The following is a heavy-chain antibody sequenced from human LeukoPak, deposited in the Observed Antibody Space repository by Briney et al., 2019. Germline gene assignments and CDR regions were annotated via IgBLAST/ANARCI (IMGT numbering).Heavy chain of an antibody. D-gene: IGHD6-13*01. V-gene: IGHV4-34*01. CDR2: INHSGST. Sequence: SETLSLTCTVSAGSISTYYWSWIRQPPGKGLEWIGEINHSGSTNYNPSLKSRVTISVDTSKNQFSLKLSSVTAADTAVYYCARVSLAAAGTDWFDPWGQGTLVTVSS. CDR3: ARVSLAAAGTDWFDP. CDR1: AGSISTYY. J-gene: IGHJ5*02.